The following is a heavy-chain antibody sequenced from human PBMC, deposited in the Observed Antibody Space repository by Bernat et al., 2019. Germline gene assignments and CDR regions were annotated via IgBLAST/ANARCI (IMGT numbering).Heavy chain of an antibody. CDR2: INHSGST. CDR1: GGSFSGYY. V-gene: IGHV4-34*01. J-gene: IGHJ6*02. D-gene: IGHD3-22*01. Sequence: QVQLQQWGAGLLKPSETLSLTCAVYGGSFSGYYWSWIRQPPGKGLEWIGEINHSGSTNYNPSLKSRGTISVDTSKNQFSLKLSSVTAADTAVYYCARHPSITMINYYGMDVWGQGTTVTISS. CDR3: ARHPSITMINYYGMDV.